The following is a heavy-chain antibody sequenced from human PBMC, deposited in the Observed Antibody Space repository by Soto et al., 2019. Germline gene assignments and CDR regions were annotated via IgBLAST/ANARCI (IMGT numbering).Heavy chain of an antibody. D-gene: IGHD6-19*01. CDR1: GYTFTSYD. CDR2: MNPNSGNT. Sequence: ASVKVSCKTSGYTFTSYDINWVRHATGQGLEWMGWMNPNSGNTGYAQKFQGRVTMTRDTSISTAYMEVTSLTSEDTAVYYWARGRVGGSTYWLDPWGKGTLVTVYS. J-gene: IGHJ5*02. V-gene: IGHV1-8*01. CDR3: ARGRVGGSTYWLDP.